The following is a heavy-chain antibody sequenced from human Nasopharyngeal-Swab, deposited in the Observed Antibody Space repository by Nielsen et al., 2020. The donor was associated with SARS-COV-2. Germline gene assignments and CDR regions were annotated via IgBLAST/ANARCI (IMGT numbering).Heavy chain of an antibody. CDR2: MNPNSGNT. J-gene: IGHJ6*02. D-gene: IGHD2-15*01. V-gene: IGHV1-8*01. CDR1: GYTFTSYD. CDR3: ASGVVVAATDYGMDV. Sequence: ASVKVSCKASGYTFTSYDINWVRQATGQGLEWMGWMNPNSGNTDYAQKFQGRVTMTRNTSISTAYMELSSLRSEDTAVYYCASGVVVAATDYGMDVWGQGTTVTVSS.